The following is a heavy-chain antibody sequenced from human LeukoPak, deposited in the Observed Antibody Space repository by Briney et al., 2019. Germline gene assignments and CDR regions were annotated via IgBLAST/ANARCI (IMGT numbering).Heavy chain of an antibody. J-gene: IGHJ4*02. V-gene: IGHV3-23*01. Sequence: GGSLRLSCAASGFTFNTYAMNWVRQAPGKGLEWVSVISVSGSSTYYADSVKGRFTISRDNVRNSLYLQMNSLRAEDTAVYYCARSFMPLIVVYFDNWGQGTLVSVSS. CDR3: ARSFMPLIVVYFDN. D-gene: IGHD3-22*01. CDR2: ISVSGSST. CDR1: GFTFNTYA.